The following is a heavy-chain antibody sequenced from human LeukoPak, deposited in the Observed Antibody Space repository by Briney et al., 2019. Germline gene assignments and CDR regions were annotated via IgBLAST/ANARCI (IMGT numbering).Heavy chain of an antibody. CDR2: IYYSGST. D-gene: IGHD3-22*01. CDR3: ARTNYYDSSAYDY. CDR1: GGSISSYC. Sequence: SETLSLTCTVSGGSISSYCWSWIRQPPGKGLEWIGYIYYSGSTNYNPSLKSRVTISVDTSKNQFSLKLSSVTAADTAVYYCARTNYYDSSAYDYWGQGTLVTVSS. J-gene: IGHJ4*02. V-gene: IGHV4-59*01.